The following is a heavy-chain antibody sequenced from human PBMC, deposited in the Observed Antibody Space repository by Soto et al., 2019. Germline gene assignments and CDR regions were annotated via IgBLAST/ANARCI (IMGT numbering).Heavy chain of an antibody. D-gene: IGHD6-13*01. CDR2: IWYDGSNK. V-gene: IGHV3-33*01. Sequence: PGGSLRLSCAASGFTFSSYGMHWVRQAPGKGLEWVAVIWYDGSNKYYADSVKGRFTISRDNSKNTLYLQMNSLRAEDTAVYYCARDHVAAAGYYYYGMDVWGQGTTVTVYS. CDR1: GFTFSSYG. CDR3: ARDHVAAAGYYYYGMDV. J-gene: IGHJ6*02.